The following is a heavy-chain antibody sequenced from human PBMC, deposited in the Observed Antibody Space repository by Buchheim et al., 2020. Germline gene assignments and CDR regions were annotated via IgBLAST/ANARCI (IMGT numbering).Heavy chain of an antibody. CDR1: GFTFSNFR. Sequence: EVQLLESGGDLAQPGGSLRLSCAASGFTFSNFRMSWVRQAPGKGLEWVANIKHDGSVTYYVDSVKGRFTISRDNAKNSVYLQMNSLGAEDTALYYCARKIEAAGPSFDYWGRGTL. CDR2: IKHDGSVT. V-gene: IGHV3-7*01. D-gene: IGHD6-13*01. J-gene: IGHJ4*02. CDR3: ARKIEAAGPSFDY.